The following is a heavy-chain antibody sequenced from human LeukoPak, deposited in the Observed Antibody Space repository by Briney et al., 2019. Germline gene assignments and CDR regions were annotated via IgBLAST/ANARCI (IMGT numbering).Heavy chain of an antibody. CDR1: GGTLSSYA. D-gene: IGHD3-22*01. J-gene: IGHJ6*03. V-gene: IGHV1-69*05. Sequence: SVKVSCKASGGTLSSYAISWVRQAPGQGLEWMGGIIPIFGTANYAQKFQGRVTITTDESTSTAYMELSSLRSEDTAVYYCARGLYYDSSGYYYYYYYYMDVWGKGTTVTVSS. CDR2: IIPIFGTA. CDR3: ARGLYYDSSGYYYYYYYYMDV.